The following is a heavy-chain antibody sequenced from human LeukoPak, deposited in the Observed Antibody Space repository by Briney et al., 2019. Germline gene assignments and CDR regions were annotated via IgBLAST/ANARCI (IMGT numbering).Heavy chain of an antibody. CDR2: IKQDGSEK. Sequence: GGSLRLSCAASGFIFSSYWMSWVRQAPGKGLEWVANIKQDGSEKYYVDSVKGRFTISRDNAKNSLYLQMNSLRAEDTAVYYCARVSFSYYDFWSGRDAFDIWGQGTMVTVSS. CDR3: ARVSFSYYDFWSGRDAFDI. J-gene: IGHJ3*02. CDR1: GFIFSSYW. V-gene: IGHV3-7*01. D-gene: IGHD3-3*01.